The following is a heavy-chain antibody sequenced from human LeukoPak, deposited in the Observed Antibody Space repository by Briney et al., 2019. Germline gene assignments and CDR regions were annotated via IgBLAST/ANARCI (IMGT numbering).Heavy chain of an antibody. CDR1: GGSISSGGYY. CDR3: ARVGFGELTFDY. CDR2: IYFSGST. J-gene: IGHJ4*02. D-gene: IGHD3-10*01. V-gene: IGHV4-31*03. Sequence: PSETLSLTCTVSGGSISSGGYYWSWIRQHPGKGLEWIGYIYFSGSTYYNPSLKSRVTISVDTSKNQFSLKLSSVTAADTAVYYCARVGFGELTFDYWGQGTLVTVSS.